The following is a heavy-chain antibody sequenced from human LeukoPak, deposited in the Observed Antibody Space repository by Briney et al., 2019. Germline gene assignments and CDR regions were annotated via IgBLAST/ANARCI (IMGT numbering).Heavy chain of an antibody. CDR2: IRSKANSYAT. V-gene: IGHV3-73*01. J-gene: IGHJ4*02. Sequence: GGSLRLSCAASGFTFSRYWMTWVRQASGKGLEWAGRIRSKANSYATAYAASVKGRFTISRDDSKNTAYLQMNSLKTEDTAVYYCTSDYYDSSGYRDYWGQGTLVTVSS. CDR3: TSDYYDSSGYRDY. D-gene: IGHD3-22*01. CDR1: GFTFSRYW.